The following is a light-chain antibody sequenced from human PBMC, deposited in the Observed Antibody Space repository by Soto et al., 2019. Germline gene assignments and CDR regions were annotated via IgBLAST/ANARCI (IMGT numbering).Light chain of an antibody. CDR2: GAS. J-gene: IGKJ4*01. Sequence: EIVMTQSPATLSVSPGERATLSCRARQSISSKLAWYQQRPGQAPRLLIYGASTRATGIPVRFSGRGSGTEFTLTITSLQSEDFAVYYCQEYNNWHPITFGGGTKVDI. V-gene: IGKV3-15*01. CDR3: QEYNNWHPIT. CDR1: QSISSK.